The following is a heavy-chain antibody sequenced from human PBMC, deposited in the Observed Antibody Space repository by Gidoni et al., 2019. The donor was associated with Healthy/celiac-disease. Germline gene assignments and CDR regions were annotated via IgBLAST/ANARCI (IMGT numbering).Heavy chain of an antibody. V-gene: IGHV3-49*03. J-gene: IGHJ3*02. CDR1: GFTFGDYA. CDR2: IRSKAYGGTT. CDR3: TRDLPNTVTDAFDI. D-gene: IGHD4-4*01. Sequence: EVQLVESGGGLVQPGRYLRLSCTASGFTFGDYAMSWFRQAPGKGLEWVGFIRSKAYGGTTEYAASVKGRFTISRDDSKSIAYLQMNSLKTEDTAVYYCTRDLPNTVTDAFDIWGQGTMVTVSS.